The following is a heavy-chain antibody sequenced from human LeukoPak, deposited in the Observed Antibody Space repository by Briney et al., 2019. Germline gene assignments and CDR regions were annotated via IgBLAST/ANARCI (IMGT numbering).Heavy chain of an antibody. Sequence: GGSLRLSCAASGFTFNTYSMNWVRQAPGKGLEWVANIKQDGSEKYYVDSVKGRFTISRDNAKNSLYLQMNSLRAEDTAVYYCARDHGIAAPNWFDPWGQGTLVTVSS. J-gene: IGHJ5*02. CDR2: IKQDGSEK. D-gene: IGHD6-13*01. CDR1: GFTFNTYS. CDR3: ARDHGIAAPNWFDP. V-gene: IGHV3-7*01.